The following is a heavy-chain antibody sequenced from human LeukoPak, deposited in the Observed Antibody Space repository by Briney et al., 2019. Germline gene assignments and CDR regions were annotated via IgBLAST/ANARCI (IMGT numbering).Heavy chain of an antibody. J-gene: IGHJ4*02. CDR1: GFAFSVYA. CDR3: AKGNCRGTSCYSDY. D-gene: IGHD2-2*02. V-gene: IGHV3-23*01. Sequence: GGSLRLSCAASGFAFSVYAMSWLRQPPGKGLEWVSTINANSGTTSYAASVRGRFTISRDNSKNTLYLQMNSLRAEDTAVYYCAKGNCRGTSCYSDYWGQGTLVTVSS. CDR2: INANSGTT.